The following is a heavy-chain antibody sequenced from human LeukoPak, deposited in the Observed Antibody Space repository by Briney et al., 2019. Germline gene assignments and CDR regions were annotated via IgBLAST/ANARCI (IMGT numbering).Heavy chain of an antibody. CDR2: IKGDGSEI. V-gene: IGHV3-7*04. CDR1: GFTFSTYW. Sequence: GGSLRLSCGASGFTFSTYWMSWVRQAPGKGLEWVANIKGDGSEIYSVDSVKGRFTISRDNAKSSLYLQLNSLRVEDTAVYYCARVPFRSTYFQDHWGQGTLVTVSS. CDR3: ARVPFRSTYFQDH. J-gene: IGHJ4*02. D-gene: IGHD2/OR15-2a*01.